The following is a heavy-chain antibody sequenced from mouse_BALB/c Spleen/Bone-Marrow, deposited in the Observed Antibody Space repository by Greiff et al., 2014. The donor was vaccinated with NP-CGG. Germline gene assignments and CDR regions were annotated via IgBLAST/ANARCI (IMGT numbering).Heavy chain of an antibody. Sequence: VQLQQSGPELVKPGASAKISCRASGYVFSSSWMNWVKQRPGQGLEWIGRIYPGDGNTNYNGKFKGKATLTADTSSSTAYMQISSLTSVDSAVYFCARRRTFITSVVDYFDVWGAGTTVTVSS. D-gene: IGHD1-1*02. CDR2: IYPGDGNT. CDR1: GYVFSSSW. CDR3: ARRRTFITSVVDYFDV. V-gene: IGHV1-82*01. J-gene: IGHJ1*01.